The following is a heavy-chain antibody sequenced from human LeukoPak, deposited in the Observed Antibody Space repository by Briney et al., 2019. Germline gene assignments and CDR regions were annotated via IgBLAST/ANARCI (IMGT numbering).Heavy chain of an antibody. D-gene: IGHD6-19*01. CDR2: IYYSGST. V-gene: IGHV4-30-4*08. CDR1: GGSISSGDYY. J-gene: IGHJ4*02. CDR3: ARDNSVAGTLDY. Sequence: SETLSLTCTVSGGSISSGDYYWSWIRQPPGKGLEWIGYIYYSGSTYYNPSLKSRVTISVDTSKNQFSLKLSSVTAADTAVYYCARDNSVAGTLDYWGQGTLVTVSS.